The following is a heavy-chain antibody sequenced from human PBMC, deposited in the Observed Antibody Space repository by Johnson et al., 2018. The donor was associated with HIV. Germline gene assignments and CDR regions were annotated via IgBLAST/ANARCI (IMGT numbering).Heavy chain of an antibody. Sequence: QVQLVESGGGLVQPGGSLRLSCAASGFTFSDYYMSWIRQAPGKGLEWVSYISSSGSTIYYADSVKGRFTISRDNAKNSLYLQMNSLRAEDTAVYYCARVPPTPECSSSGDAFYIWGQGTMVTVSS. D-gene: IGHD6-6*01. CDR2: ISSSGSTI. CDR3: ARVPPTPECSSSGDAFYI. CDR1: GFTFSDYY. V-gene: IGHV3-11*04. J-gene: IGHJ3*02.